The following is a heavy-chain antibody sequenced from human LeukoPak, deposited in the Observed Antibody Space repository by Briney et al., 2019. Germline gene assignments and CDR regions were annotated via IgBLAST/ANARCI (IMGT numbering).Heavy chain of an antibody. CDR1: GDSFRRYY. V-gene: IGHV4-59*01. D-gene: IGHD6-6*01. CDR3: ARSLYLSSPDH. CDR2: IYYSGNT. Sequence: SETLSLTCTVSGDSFRRYYWSWIRQSPGKGLEWIGEIYYSGNTHYNPSLKSRVTMSIDTSRNQFSLKLNSLTTAGTAVYFCARSLYLSSPDHWGQGPLVTVSS. J-gene: IGHJ4*02.